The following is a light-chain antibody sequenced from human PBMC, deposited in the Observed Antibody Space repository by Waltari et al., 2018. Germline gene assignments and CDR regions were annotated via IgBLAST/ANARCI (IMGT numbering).Light chain of an antibody. CDR1: NSNIGRNA. J-gene: IGLJ3*02. CDR2: TDN. V-gene: IGLV1-44*01. CDR3: ATWDDSLNGWV. Sequence: QSVLTQPPSASGTPGQRVTISCSGSNSNIGRNAVNWYQQLPETAPKLLIYTDNQRPSGVPDRVSGSKSVTSASLAISGLQSEDEADYRCATWDDSLNGWVFGGGTKVTVL.